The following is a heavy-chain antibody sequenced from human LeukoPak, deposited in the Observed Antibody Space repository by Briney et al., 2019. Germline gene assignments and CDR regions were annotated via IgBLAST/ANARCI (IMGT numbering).Heavy chain of an antibody. CDR3: ARGLWFRELVSFDY. CDR2: MYYCGST. V-gene: IGHV4-39*01. D-gene: IGHD3-10*01. CDR1: GGSISSSSYY. J-gene: IGHJ4*02. Sequence: SQTLSLTCTVSGGSISSSSYYWGWIRQPPGKGLEWIGSMYYCGSTYYQPSIKSRVTISVDTSKNQFSLQLSSVTAADTAVYYCARGLWFRELVSFDYWGQGTLVTVSS.